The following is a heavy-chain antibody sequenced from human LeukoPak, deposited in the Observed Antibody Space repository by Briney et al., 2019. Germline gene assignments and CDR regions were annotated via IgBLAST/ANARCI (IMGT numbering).Heavy chain of an antibody. CDR3: ARQGIVVVPAAMLALDYFDY. J-gene: IGHJ4*02. V-gene: IGHV4-39*01. CDR2: IYYSGST. CDR1: GFSISSSSYY. D-gene: IGHD2-2*01. Sequence: VQPSATLSLTCPVSGFSISSSSYYWGWLRQPPGKGLEWIGSIYYSGSTYYIPSLKSRVTISVDTSTNQFSLKLSSVTAADTAVYYCARQGIVVVPAAMLALDYFDYWGQGTLVTVSS.